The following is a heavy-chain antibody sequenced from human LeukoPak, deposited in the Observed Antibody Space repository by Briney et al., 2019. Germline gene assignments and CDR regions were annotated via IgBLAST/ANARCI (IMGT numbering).Heavy chain of an antibody. CDR1: GYTFTSYD. D-gene: IGHD3-10*01. Sequence: ASVKVSCKASGYTFTSYDINWVRQATGQGLEWMGWMNPNSGNTGYAQKFQGRVTMTRNTSISTAYMELSSLRSEDTAAYYCAREDYYGSGSYHNWFDPWGQGTLVTVSS. CDR2: MNPNSGNT. V-gene: IGHV1-8*01. CDR3: AREDYYGSGSYHNWFDP. J-gene: IGHJ5*02.